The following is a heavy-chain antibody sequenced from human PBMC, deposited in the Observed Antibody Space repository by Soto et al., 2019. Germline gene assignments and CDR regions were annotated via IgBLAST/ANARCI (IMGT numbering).Heavy chain of an antibody. CDR3: ARDGNLGYCSSTSCPYYMDV. J-gene: IGHJ6*03. Sequence: QVQLVQSGAEVKKPGSSVKVSCKASGGTFSSYTISWVRQAPGQGLEWMGRIIPILGIANYAQKFQGRVTITADKSTSTAYMELSSLRSEDTAVYYCARDGNLGYCSSTSCPYYMDVWGKGTTVTVSS. V-gene: IGHV1-69*08. CDR1: GGTFSSYT. D-gene: IGHD2-2*01. CDR2: IIPILGIA.